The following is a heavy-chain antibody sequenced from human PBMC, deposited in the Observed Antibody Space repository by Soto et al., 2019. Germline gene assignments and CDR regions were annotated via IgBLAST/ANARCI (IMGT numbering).Heavy chain of an antibody. CDR3: VNNRHPPYYSHRLDV. CDR1: GYTFSRYA. Sequence: QGQLVQSGGEVKKSGASVKVSCKASGYTFSRYAISWVRQAPGQGLVWMGWISGYNGDRNYAQKFQGRITRTIDTSTTTAYMELRSLTSDYTPVYYCVNNRHPPYYSHRLDVWGQGSTVTVSS. J-gene: IGHJ6*02. V-gene: IGHV1-18*01. CDR2: ISGYNGDR.